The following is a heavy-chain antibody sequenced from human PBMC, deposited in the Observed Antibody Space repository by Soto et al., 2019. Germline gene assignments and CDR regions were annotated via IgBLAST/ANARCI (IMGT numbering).Heavy chain of an antibody. V-gene: IGHV3-15*01. CDR2: IKSKTDGGTT. Sequence: GGSLRLSCAASGFTFSNAWMSWVRQAPGKGLEWVGRIKSKTDGGTTDYAAPVKGRFTISRDDSKNTLYLQMNSLKTEDTAVYYCTTAVTSFRGNPSWGQGTLVTVSS. D-gene: IGHD4-17*01. CDR1: GFTFSNAW. J-gene: IGHJ4*02. CDR3: TTAVTSFRGNPS.